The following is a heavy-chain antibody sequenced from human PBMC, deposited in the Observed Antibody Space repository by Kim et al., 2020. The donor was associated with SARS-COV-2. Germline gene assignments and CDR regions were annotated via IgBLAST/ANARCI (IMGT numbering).Heavy chain of an antibody. CDR3: ARDSGAYPGYLDF. V-gene: IGHV3-74*03. D-gene: IGHD1-26*01. J-gene: IGHJ4*02. Sequence: YAEHATGRFTTARDNAKTTLYLQMNSLTAEDTAIYYCARDSGAYPGYLDFWGQGALVTVSS.